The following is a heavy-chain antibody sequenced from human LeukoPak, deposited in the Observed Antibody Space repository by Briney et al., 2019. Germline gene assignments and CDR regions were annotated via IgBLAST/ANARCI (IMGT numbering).Heavy chain of an antibody. V-gene: IGHV1-69*05. Sequence: WASVKVSCKASGGTFSSYAISWVRQAPGQGLEWMGGIIPIFGTANYAQKFQGRVTITTDESTSTAYMELSSLRSEDTAVYYCAKVDTMIVVVSKFDYWGQGTLVTVSS. J-gene: IGHJ4*02. CDR2: IIPIFGTA. CDR1: GGTFSSYA. CDR3: AKVDTMIVVVSKFDY. D-gene: IGHD3-22*01.